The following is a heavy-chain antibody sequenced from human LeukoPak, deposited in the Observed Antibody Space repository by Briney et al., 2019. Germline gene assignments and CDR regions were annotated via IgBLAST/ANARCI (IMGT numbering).Heavy chain of an antibody. V-gene: IGHV4-4*02. CDR3: ASRRHYYDSSGYYYGMDV. CDR1: GGSISSSNW. J-gene: IGHJ6*02. CDR2: IYHSGST. D-gene: IGHD3-22*01. Sequence: NPSETLSLTCAVSGGSISSSNWWSWVRQPPGKGLEWIGEIYHSGSTNYNPSLKSRVTISVDKSKNQFSLKLSSVTAADTAVYYCASRRHYYDSSGYYYGMDVWGQGTTVTVSS.